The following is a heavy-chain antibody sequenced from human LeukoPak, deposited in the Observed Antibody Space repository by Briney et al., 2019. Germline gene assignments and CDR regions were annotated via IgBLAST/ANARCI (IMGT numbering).Heavy chain of an antibody. D-gene: IGHD6-19*01. CDR2: ISGSGGST. CDR1: GFAFSRYA. V-gene: IGHV3-23*01. J-gene: IGHJ4*02. Sequence: GGSLRLSCAASGFAFSRYAMTWVRQAPGKGLEWVSAISGSGGSTYYADSVKGRFTISRDNSKNTLFLQMNSLRAEDTAVYYGIPVAGTGFDYWGQGTLVTVSS. CDR3: IPVAGTGFDY.